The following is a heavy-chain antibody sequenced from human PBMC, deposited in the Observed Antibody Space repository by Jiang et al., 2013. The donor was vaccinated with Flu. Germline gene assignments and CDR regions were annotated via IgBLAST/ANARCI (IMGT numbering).Heavy chain of an antibody. CDR2: IYYSGST. V-gene: IGHV4-31*03. D-gene: IGHD3-22*01. Sequence: PGPGEAFTDPVPHLHCLWWLHQQWWLLLELDPPAPRKGLEWIGYIYYSGSTYXNPSLKSRVTISVDTSKNQFSLKLSSVTAADTAVYYCARRGPLKTYYDSSGYGMDVWGQGTKVTVSS. J-gene: IGHJ6*02. CDR1: WLHQQWWLL. CDR3: ARRGPLKTYYDSSGYGMDV.